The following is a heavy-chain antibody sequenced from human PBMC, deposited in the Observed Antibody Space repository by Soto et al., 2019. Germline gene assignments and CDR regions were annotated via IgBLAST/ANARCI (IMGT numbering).Heavy chain of an antibody. CDR3: ARGVLLWFGDPRGMDV. Sequence: SETLSLTCTVSGGSISSYYWSWIRKPPGKGLEWIGYVYYRGSTNYNPSLKSRVTISVDTSKNQFSLKLSSVTAADTAVYYCARGVLLWFGDPRGMDVWGQGTTVTVSS. CDR1: GGSISSYY. V-gene: IGHV4-59*01. D-gene: IGHD3-10*01. CDR2: VYYRGST. J-gene: IGHJ6*02.